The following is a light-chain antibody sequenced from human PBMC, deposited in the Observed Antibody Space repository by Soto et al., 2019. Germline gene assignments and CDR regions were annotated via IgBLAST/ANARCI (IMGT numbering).Light chain of an antibody. CDR1: SSDVGGYNY. V-gene: IGLV2-14*01. CDR3: SSFTSTSTQV. CDR2: EVN. Sequence: QSALTQPASVSGSPGQTITISCTGSSSDVGGYNYVSWYQQHPGKAPKLIIYEVNNRPSGVSNRFSGSKSDNTASLTISGLQAGDEADYYCSSFTSTSTQVLGGGTKVTVL. J-gene: IGLJ3*02.